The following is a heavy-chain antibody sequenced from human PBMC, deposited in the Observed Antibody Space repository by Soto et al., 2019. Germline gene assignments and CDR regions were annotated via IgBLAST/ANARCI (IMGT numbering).Heavy chain of an antibody. CDR1: GGTFSSYA. Sequence: SVKVSCKASGGTFSSYATSWVRQAPGQGLEWMGGIIPIFGTANYAQKFQGRVTITADESTSTAYMELSSLRSEDTAVYYCAGDRRITIFGVVKRYYYGMDVWGQGTTVTVSS. D-gene: IGHD3-3*01. CDR2: IIPIFGTA. J-gene: IGHJ6*02. CDR3: AGDRRITIFGVVKRYYYGMDV. V-gene: IGHV1-69*13.